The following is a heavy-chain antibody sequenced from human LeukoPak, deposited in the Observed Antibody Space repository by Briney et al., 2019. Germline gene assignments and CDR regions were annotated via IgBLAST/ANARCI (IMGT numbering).Heavy chain of an antibody. Sequence: GGSLRLSCAASGFTFSSYSMNWVRQAPGKGLEWVSSISSSSSYIYYADSVKGRFTISRDNAKNSLYLQMNSLRAEDTAVYYCARDPGISEAGTVGHFDYWGQETLVTVSS. CDR1: GFTFSSYS. CDR3: ARDPGISEAGTVGHFDY. V-gene: IGHV3-21*01. D-gene: IGHD6-13*01. J-gene: IGHJ4*02. CDR2: ISSSSSYI.